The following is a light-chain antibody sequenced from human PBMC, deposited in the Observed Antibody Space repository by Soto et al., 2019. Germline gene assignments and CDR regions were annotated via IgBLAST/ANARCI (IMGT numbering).Light chain of an antibody. Sequence: QSALTQPASVSGSPGQSITISCTGTSGDVGGYNYVSWYQQHPGKAPKLMIYEVSHRPSGVSNRISGSKSGNPASLTISGLQAEDEADYYCSSYTGISTVVFGGGTKLTVL. CDR1: SGDVGGYNY. CDR2: EVS. V-gene: IGLV2-14*01. J-gene: IGLJ2*01. CDR3: SSYTGISTVV.